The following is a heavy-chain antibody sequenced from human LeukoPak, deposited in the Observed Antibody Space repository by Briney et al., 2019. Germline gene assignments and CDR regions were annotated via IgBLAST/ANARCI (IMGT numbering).Heavy chain of an antibody. D-gene: IGHD1-26*01. V-gene: IGHV1-69*04. J-gene: IGHJ4*02. Sequence: SVRVSCKASGGTFSSYAISWVRQALGQGLEWMGRIIPILGIANYAQKFQGRVTITADKSTSTAYMELSSLRSEDTAVYYCARDVRIVGATTGFDYWGQGTLVTVSS. CDR3: ARDVRIVGATTGFDY. CDR2: IIPILGIA. CDR1: GGTFSSYA.